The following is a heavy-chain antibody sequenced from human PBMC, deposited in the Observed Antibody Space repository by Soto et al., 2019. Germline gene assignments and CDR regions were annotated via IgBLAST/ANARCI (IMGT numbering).Heavy chain of an antibody. J-gene: IGHJ4*02. CDR2: IIPIFGTA. Sequence: GASVKVSCKASGGTFSSYAISWVRQAPGQGLEWMGGIIPIFGTANYAQKFQGRVTITADESTSTAYMELSSLRSEDTAVYYCRAEAAAGTTYYFDYWGQGTLVTVSS. CDR3: RAEAAAGTTYYFDY. D-gene: IGHD6-13*01. CDR1: GGTFSSYA. V-gene: IGHV1-69*13.